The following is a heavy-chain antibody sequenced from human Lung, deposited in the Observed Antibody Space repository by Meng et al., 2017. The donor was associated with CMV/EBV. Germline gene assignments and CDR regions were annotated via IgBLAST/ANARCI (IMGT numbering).Heavy chain of an antibody. CDR3: ARSMLGVIRYYYGMDV. CDR2: IKQDESEI. J-gene: IGHJ6*04. D-gene: IGHD3-16*01. Sequence: GGSLRPSCAASGSTFSSFWMAWVRQAPGKGLEWVGNIKQDESEIQYVGSVKGRFNITRDKAKNSLFLQMNSLRAEDTAVYYCARSMLGVIRYYYGMDVWGEGTXVTVSS. V-gene: IGHV3-7*01. CDR1: GSTFSSFW.